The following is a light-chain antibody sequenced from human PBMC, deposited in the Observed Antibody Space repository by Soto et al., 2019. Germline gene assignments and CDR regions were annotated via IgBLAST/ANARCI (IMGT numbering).Light chain of an antibody. CDR1: QSVSSD. CDR2: GAS. Sequence: EIVMTPSPVTLSVSPGERATLSCRASQSVSSDLAWYHQKPGQAPRLLIYGASTRATGIPARFSGSGSGTEFTLTINSLQSEDFAVYYCQQYNNWPRTFGQGTKVDIK. J-gene: IGKJ1*01. CDR3: QQYNNWPRT. V-gene: IGKV3-15*01.